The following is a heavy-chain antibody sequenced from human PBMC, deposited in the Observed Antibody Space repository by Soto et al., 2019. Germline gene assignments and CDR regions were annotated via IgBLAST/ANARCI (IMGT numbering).Heavy chain of an antibody. CDR3: ARDGDFHGIAARWSAP. CDR1: GGTLSSYA. J-gene: IGHJ5*02. Sequence: SAKPCCKDSGGTLSSYAISWVRQAPGQGLEWMGGVIPIFGTANYAQKFQGRVTITADESTSTAYMELSSLRSEDTAVYYFARDGDFHGIAARWSAPWGQGTPV. V-gene: IGHV1-69*13. D-gene: IGHD6-6*01. CDR2: VIPIFGTA.